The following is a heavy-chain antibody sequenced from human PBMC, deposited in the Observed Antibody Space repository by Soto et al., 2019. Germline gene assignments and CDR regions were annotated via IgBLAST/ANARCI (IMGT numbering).Heavy chain of an antibody. D-gene: IGHD2-2*01. J-gene: IGHJ6*02. Sequence: SETLCLSCTVAGGSLSSYGGSWIRPPPGKGLEWIGYIYYSGSTNYNPSLKSRVTISVDTSKNQFSLKLSSVTAADTAVYYCARQGCSSTSCYYYYGMDVWGQGTTVTVSS. V-gene: IGHV4-59*08. CDR1: GGSLSSYG. CDR2: IYYSGST. CDR3: ARQGCSSTSCYYYYGMDV.